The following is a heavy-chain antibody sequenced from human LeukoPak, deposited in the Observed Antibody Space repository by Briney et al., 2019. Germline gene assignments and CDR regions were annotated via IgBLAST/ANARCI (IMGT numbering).Heavy chain of an antibody. V-gene: IGHV3-7*03. J-gene: IGHJ4*02. CDR1: AFIFSGHW. D-gene: IGHD3-3*01. CDR2: IKEDGSER. CDR3: VKGGTDYDFWNDSSYSYYFDF. Sequence: GGSLRLSCEGSAFIFSGHWMNWVRQTPGKGLEWVASIKEDGSERQYVDSVKGRFSISRDNTKGSLFLQLNSLRAEDTAMYYCVKGGTDYDFWNDSSYSYYFDFWGQGTLVTVSS.